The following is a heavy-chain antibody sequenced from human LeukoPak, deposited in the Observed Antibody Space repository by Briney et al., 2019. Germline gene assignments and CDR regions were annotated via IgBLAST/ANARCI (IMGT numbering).Heavy chain of an antibody. V-gene: IGHV4-30-4*01. D-gene: IGHD6-6*01. CDR2: IYYSGST. CDR1: GGSISSGDYY. J-gene: IGHJ4*02. CDR3: AATPRAYSSSSYDY. Sequence: SQTLSLTCTVSGGSISSGDYYWSWIRQPPGKGLEWIGYIYYSGSTYYNPSLKSRVTISVDTSKNQFSLKLSSVTAADTAVYYCAATPRAYSSSSYDYWGQGTLVTVSS.